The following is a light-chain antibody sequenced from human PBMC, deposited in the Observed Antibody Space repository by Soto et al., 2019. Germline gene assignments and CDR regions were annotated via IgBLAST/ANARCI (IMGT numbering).Light chain of an antibody. CDR1: QSVRSS. CDR3: QPRSNWPPEVT. CDR2: DAS. V-gene: IGKV3-11*01. J-gene: IGKJ3*01. Sequence: EIVLTQSPDTLSLSPGERATLSCRASQSVRSSLAWYQQKPGQAPRLLIYDASNSATGIPARFSGSGSGTDFTLTISSLEPEDFAVYYCQPRSNWPPEVTFGPGTKVDIK.